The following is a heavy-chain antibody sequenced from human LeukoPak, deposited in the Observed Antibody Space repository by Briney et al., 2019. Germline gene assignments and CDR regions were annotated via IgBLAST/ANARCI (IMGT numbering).Heavy chain of an antibody. D-gene: IGHD5-18*01. CDR3: VRHLGYSYGPGDY. J-gene: IGHJ4*02. CDR1: GGSISSSNHY. V-gene: IGHV4-39*01. CDR2: FYYSGNT. Sequence: SETLSLTCTVSGGSISSSNHYWGWIRQPPGKGLEWLGSFYYSGNTYYNPSLKSRVTISVDTSKNQFSLKLTSVTAADTAVYYCVRHLGYSYGPGDYWGQGTLVTVPS.